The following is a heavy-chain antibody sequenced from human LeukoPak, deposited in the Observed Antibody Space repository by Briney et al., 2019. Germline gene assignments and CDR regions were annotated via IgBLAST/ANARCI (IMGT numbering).Heavy chain of an antibody. CDR1: GGSFSGYY. Sequence: SETLSLTCAVYGGSFSGYYWSWIRQPPGKGLEWIGEINHSGSTNYNPSLKSRVTISVDTSKNQFSLKLSSVTAADTAVYYCARGTVTTSYDYWGQGTLVTVSS. CDR2: INHSGST. V-gene: IGHV4-34*01. J-gene: IGHJ4*02. D-gene: IGHD4-17*01. CDR3: ARGTVTTSYDY.